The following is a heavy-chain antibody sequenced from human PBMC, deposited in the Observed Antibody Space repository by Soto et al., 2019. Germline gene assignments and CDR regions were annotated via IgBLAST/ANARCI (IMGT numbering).Heavy chain of an antibody. CDR3: ARGRYGDY. V-gene: IGHV1-18*01. CDR2: ISAHNGNT. Sequence: QVHLVQSGAEVKKPGASVKVSCKASGYTFTSYGITWVRQAPGQGLEWMGWISAHNGNTDYAQKLQGRVIVTRDTYTSTAYMELRSLRSYDTAVYYCARGRYGDYWGQGALVTVSS. CDR1: GYTFTSYG. J-gene: IGHJ4*02. D-gene: IGHD1-1*01.